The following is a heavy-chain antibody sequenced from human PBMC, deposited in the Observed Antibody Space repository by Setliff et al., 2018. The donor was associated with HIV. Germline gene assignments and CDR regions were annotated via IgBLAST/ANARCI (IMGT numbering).Heavy chain of an antibody. Sequence: GASVKVSCKVSGGTFSSYAISWVRQAPGQGLEWMGGIIPIFGTANYAQKFQGRVTITADESTSTAYMELSSLRSEDAAVYYCAAGYYYDSSGYYQVFDYWGQGTLVTVSS. CDR3: AAGYYYDSSGYYQVFDY. J-gene: IGHJ4*02. D-gene: IGHD3-22*01. CDR2: IIPIFGTA. V-gene: IGHV1-69*13. CDR1: GGTFSSYA.